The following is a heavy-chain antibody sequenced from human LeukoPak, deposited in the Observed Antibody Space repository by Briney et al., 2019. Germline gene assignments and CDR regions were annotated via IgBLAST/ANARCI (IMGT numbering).Heavy chain of an antibody. Sequence: ASVKVSCKASGYTFTSYYMHWVRQAPGQGLEWMRIINPSGGSTSYAQKFQGRVTMTRDTSTSTVYMELSSLRSEDTAVYYCARDRGYGDYVWLFDYWGQGTLVTVSS. J-gene: IGHJ4*02. D-gene: IGHD4-17*01. CDR1: GYTFTSYY. V-gene: IGHV1-46*01. CDR3: ARDRGYGDYVWLFDY. CDR2: INPSGGST.